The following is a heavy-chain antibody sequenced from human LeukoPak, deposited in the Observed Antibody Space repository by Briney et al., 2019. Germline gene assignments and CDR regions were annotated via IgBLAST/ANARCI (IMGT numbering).Heavy chain of an antibody. CDR2: IYISGST. Sequence: SQTLSLTCTGSAGSISSGNYYWSWIRHPAGKVLEWVGRIYISGSTNYNPSLQGRVTMSVAMSKNQFSLKLSSVPAADTAVYYCARKVESGWFDPWGQGTLVTVSS. J-gene: IGHJ5*02. D-gene: IGHD3-10*01. CDR3: ARKVESGWFDP. V-gene: IGHV4-61*02. CDR1: AGSISSGNYY.